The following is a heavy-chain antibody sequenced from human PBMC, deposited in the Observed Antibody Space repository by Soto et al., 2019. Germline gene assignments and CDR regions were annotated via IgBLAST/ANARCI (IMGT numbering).Heavy chain of an antibody. CDR2: IIPIFGTA. CDR1: GGTFSSYA. CDR3: ASVDTNDNWFDP. D-gene: IGHD1-1*01. Sequence: ASVKVSSKASGGTFSSYAIIWVRQAPGQGLEWMGGIIPIFGTANYAQKFQGRVTITADESTSTAYMELSSLRSEDTAVYYCASVDTNDNWFDPWGQGTLVTVSS. V-gene: IGHV1-69*13. J-gene: IGHJ5*02.